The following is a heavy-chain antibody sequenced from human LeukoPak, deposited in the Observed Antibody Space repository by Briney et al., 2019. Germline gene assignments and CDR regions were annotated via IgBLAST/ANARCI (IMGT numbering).Heavy chain of an antibody. CDR2: INHSGST. D-gene: IGHD3-3*01. CDR3: ARVRFLEWSEYFDY. CDR1: GGSFSGYY. Sequence: SETLSLTCAVYGGSFSGYYWSWIRQPPGKGLEWIGEINHSGSTNYNPSLKSRVTISVDTSKNQFSLKLSPVTAADTAVYYCARVRFLEWSEYFDYWGQGTLVTVSS. J-gene: IGHJ4*02. V-gene: IGHV4-34*01.